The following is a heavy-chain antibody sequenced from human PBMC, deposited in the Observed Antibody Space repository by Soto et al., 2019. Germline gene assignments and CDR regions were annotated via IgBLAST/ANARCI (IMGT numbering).Heavy chain of an antibody. CDR1: GFTFTSSA. CDR2: IVVGSGNK. V-gene: IGHV1-58*01. Sequence: SVKVSCNASGFTFTSSAVQWGRQARGQRLEWIGWIVVGSGNKNYAQKFQERVTITRDMSTSTAYMELSSLRSEDTAVYYCAADLTYYYGMDVWGQGTTVTVSS. CDR3: AADLTYYYGMDV. J-gene: IGHJ6*02. D-gene: IGHD2-21*02.